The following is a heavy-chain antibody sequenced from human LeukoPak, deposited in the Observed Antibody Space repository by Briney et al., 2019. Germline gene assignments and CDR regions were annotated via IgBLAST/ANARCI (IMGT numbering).Heavy chain of an antibody. CDR3: ARDPGYGSRRSDY. Sequence: ASGKLSCKAAVYTFTRSGIGWARQAPGQRLEWRGWISAHHRHTNSAQTLQRRLTLTTDPSTSTAYIELRSLSSDDTPVYYCARDPGYGSRRSDYWGQGTLVTVPS. CDR1: VYTFTRSG. V-gene: IGHV1-18*01. CDR2: ISAHHRHT. D-gene: IGHD3-10*01. J-gene: IGHJ4*02.